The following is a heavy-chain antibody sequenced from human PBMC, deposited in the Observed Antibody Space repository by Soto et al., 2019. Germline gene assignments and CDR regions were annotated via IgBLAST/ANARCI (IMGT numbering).Heavy chain of an antibody. CDR1: GYTFTSYG. CDR2: ISAYNGNT. J-gene: IGHJ5*02. V-gene: IGHV1-18*01. D-gene: IGHD3-10*01. CDR3: ARVTMVRGVINWFDP. Sequence: ASVKVSCKASGYTFTSYGISWVRQAPGQGLEWMGWISAYNGNTNYAQKLQGRVTMTTDTSTSTAYMELRSLRSDDTAVYYCARVTMVRGVINWFDPWGQGTLVTVSS.